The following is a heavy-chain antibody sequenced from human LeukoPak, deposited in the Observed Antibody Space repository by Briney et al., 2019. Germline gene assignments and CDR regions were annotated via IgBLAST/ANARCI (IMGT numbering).Heavy chain of an antibody. CDR3: AREFNTVGNFDY. D-gene: IGHD3-10*01. V-gene: IGHV3-21*01. J-gene: IGHJ4*02. Sequence: PRGSLRLSCATSGFTFSRFSMRWVRQAPGKGLEWVASIYVTGGYINYADSVKGRVTISRDNAKNSVYLQMNSLRAEDTAVYYCAREFNTVGNFDYWGQGTLVTVSS. CDR1: GFTFSRFS. CDR2: IYVTGGYI.